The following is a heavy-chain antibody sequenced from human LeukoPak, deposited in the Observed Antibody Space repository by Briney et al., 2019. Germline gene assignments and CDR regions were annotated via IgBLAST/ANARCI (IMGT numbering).Heavy chain of an antibody. D-gene: IGHD4-11*01. J-gene: IGHJ6*03. CDR2: ISAYNGNT. CDR1: GYTFTSYG. Sequence: GASVKVSCKASGYTFTSYGISWVRQAPGQGLEWMGWISAYNGNTNYAQKLQGSVTMTTDTSTSTAYMELRSLRSDDTAVYYCARVPFYSNYDYYYYYMDVWGKGTTVTVSS. CDR3: ARVPFYSNYDYYYYYMDV. V-gene: IGHV1-18*01.